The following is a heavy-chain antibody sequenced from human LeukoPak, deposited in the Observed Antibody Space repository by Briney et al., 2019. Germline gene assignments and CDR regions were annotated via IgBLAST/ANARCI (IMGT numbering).Heavy chain of an antibody. J-gene: IGHJ4*02. CDR2: IFPSSVEI. Sequence: LPGGSLRLSCAASGFTFSDFPMIWVRQAPGKGLEWVSTIFPSSVEIHYADSVKGRFTISRDNSRSTLSLQMDSLRAEDTATYHCATYRQIQVPFEFWGQGTLVTVSS. CDR1: GFTFSDFP. D-gene: IGHD5-18*01. CDR3: ATYRQIQVPFEF. V-gene: IGHV3-23*01.